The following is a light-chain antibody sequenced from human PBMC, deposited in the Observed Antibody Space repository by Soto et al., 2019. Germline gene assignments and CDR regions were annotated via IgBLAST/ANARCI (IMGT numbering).Light chain of an antibody. CDR2: DAS. Sequence: EFVSMQSPGTLSLSPGERATLSCRASQTVRNNYLAWYQQKPGQAPRLLIYDASSRATGIPDRFSGGGSGTDFTLTISRLEPEDFAVYYCQQFSSYPLTFGGGTKVDIK. J-gene: IGKJ4*01. CDR1: QTVRNNY. CDR3: QQFSSYPLT. V-gene: IGKV3-20*01.